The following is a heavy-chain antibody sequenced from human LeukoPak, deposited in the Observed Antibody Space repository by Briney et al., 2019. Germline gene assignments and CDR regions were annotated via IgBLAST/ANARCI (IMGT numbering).Heavy chain of an antibody. CDR2: ISWNSGST. CDR1: GFTFDDYA. Sequence: PGGSLSLSCAASGFTFDDYAMHWVGHAPGKGLEWVSGISWNSGSTGYADSVKGRFTISRDNAKNSLYLQMNSLRAEDTALYFYVKDREMAGLMRAFDIWGQGTMVTVSS. CDR3: VKDREMAGLMRAFDI. J-gene: IGHJ3*02. D-gene: IGHD3-16*01. V-gene: IGHV3-9*01.